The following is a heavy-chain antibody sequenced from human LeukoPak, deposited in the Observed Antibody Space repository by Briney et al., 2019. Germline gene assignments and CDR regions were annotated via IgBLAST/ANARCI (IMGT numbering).Heavy chain of an antibody. D-gene: IGHD3-3*01. V-gene: IGHV4-59*01. J-gene: IGHJ5*02. Sequence: SETLSLTCTVSGGSISSYYWSWIRQPPGKGLEWIGYIYYGGSTNYNPSLKSRVTISVDTSKNQFSLKLSSVTAADTAVYYCARGEGYDFWSGYYTGGRWFDPWGQGTLVTVSS. CDR3: ARGEGYDFWSGYYTGGRWFDP. CDR1: GGSISSYY. CDR2: IYYGGST.